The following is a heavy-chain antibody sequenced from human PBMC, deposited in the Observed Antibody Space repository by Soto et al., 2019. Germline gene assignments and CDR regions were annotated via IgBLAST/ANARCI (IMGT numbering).Heavy chain of an antibody. CDR2: IIPIFETA. CDR1: GGTFSSFA. V-gene: IGHV1-69*13. Sequence: GASVKVACKTAGGTFSSFAISWVRQAPGQGLEWMGGIIPIFETANYAQKFQGRVTITADEITGTAYMELRSLRSEDTGVYYCARDLEVVVLGVDHYYYYGMDVWGQGTTVTVSS. CDR3: ARDLEVVVLGVDHYYYYGMDV. D-gene: IGHD2-15*01. J-gene: IGHJ6*02.